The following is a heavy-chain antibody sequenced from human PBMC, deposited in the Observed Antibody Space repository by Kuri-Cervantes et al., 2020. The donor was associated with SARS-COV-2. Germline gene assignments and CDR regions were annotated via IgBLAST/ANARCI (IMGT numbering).Heavy chain of an antibody. J-gene: IGHJ6*02. Sequence: ASLKVSCKASGYTFINYYMHWVRQPPGQGLEWMGVINPAGGDTNYAQKFQGRVTMTMDKYTRTVYMELTSLRSEDTAIYYCTRAGDIVVVPYYGMDVWGQGTTVTVSS. V-gene: IGHV1-46*03. D-gene: IGHD2-15*01. CDR1: GYTFINYY. CDR2: INPAGGDT. CDR3: TRAGDIVVVPYYGMDV.